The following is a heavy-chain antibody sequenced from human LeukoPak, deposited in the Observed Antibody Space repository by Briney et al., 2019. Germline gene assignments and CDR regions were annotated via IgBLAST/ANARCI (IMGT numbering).Heavy chain of an antibody. V-gene: IGHV3-30*04. J-gene: IGHJ5*02. D-gene: IGHD4-17*01. CDR3: ARDSFLTTVTTLTWFDP. CDR1: GFTFSSYA. Sequence: PGRSLRLSCAASGFTFSSYAMHWVRQAPGKGLEWVAVISYDGSNKYYADSVKGRFTISRDNSKNTLYLQMRSLRAEDTAVYYCARDSFLTTVTTLTWFDPWGQGTLVTVSS. CDR2: ISYDGSNK.